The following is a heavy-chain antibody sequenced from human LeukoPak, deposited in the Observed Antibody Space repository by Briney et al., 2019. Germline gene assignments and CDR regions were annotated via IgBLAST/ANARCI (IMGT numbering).Heavy chain of an antibody. CDR1: GYTLTELS. Sequence: ASVKVSCKVSGYTLTELSMHCVRQAPGKGLEWMGGFDPEDGETIYAQKFQGRVTMTEDTSTDTAYMELSSLRSEDTAVYYCATARLRLGELSLIDYWGQGNLVTVSS. CDR2: FDPEDGET. D-gene: IGHD3-16*02. J-gene: IGHJ4*02. CDR3: ATARLRLGELSLIDY. V-gene: IGHV1-24*01.